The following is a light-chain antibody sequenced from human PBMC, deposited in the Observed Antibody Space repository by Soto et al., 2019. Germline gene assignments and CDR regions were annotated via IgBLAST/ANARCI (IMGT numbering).Light chain of an antibody. CDR3: AAWDGSRNNVL. V-gene: IGLV1-44*01. CDR1: GSSIGTNT. CDR2: GDN. Sequence: QSVLTQPPSASGTPGQRVTISCTGSGSSIGTNTVNWYRQLPGTAPKLLIYGDNQRPSGVPDRFSASKSGTSASLAISGLQSEDEADYYCAAWDGSRNNVLFGGGTKLTVL. J-gene: IGLJ2*01.